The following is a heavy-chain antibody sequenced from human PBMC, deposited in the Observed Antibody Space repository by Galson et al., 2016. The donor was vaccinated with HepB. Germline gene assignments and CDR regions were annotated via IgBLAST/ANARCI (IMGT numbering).Heavy chain of an antibody. J-gene: IGHJ4*02. CDR1: GGSFSRTGYY. CDR3: ARGESGLGFPFTH. D-gene: IGHD3/OR15-3a*01. CDR2: IHHSGGT. V-gene: IGHV4-31*03. Sequence: TLSLTCSVSGGSFSRTGYYWTWIRQRPGKGLEWIGYIHHSGGTYYNSSLKSRVTISVETSENQFSLRLTSVTAADGAIYVCARGESGLGFPFTHWGQGILVTVSA.